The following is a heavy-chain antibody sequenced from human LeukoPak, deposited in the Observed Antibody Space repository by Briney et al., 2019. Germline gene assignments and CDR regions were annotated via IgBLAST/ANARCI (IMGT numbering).Heavy chain of an antibody. CDR3: ATAQVGAAARFDY. CDR2: INPNSGGT. CDR1: GYTFTSYY. D-gene: IGHD6-13*01. Sequence: ASVKVSCKASGYTFTSYYMHWVRQAPGQGLEWMGWINPNSGGTNYAQKFQGRVTMTRDTSISTAYMELSRLRSDDTAVYYCATAQVGAAARFDYWGQGTLVTVSS. J-gene: IGHJ4*02. V-gene: IGHV1-2*02.